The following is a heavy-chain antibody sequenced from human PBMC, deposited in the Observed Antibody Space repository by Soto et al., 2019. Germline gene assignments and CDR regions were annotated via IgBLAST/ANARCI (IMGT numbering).Heavy chain of an antibody. J-gene: IGHJ4*01. CDR1: GGSFSVYY. D-gene: IGHD4-17*01. Sequence: SETLTVPSAVYGGSFSVYYWSWIRQPPGKGLEWIGEINHSGSTNYNPSLKSRVTISVDTSKNQFSLKLSSVTAADTALYYCARVGGDYDFDYWGHGTMVTVSS. V-gene: IGHV4-34*01. CDR3: ARVGGDYDFDY. CDR2: INHSGST.